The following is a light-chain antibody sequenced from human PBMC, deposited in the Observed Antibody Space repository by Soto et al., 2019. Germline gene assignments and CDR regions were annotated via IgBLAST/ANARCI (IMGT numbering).Light chain of an antibody. Sequence: EIALTQSPGTLSLSPGERATLSCRASQSVTSNYLAWYQQKPGQAPRLLMFGASIRDTGIPDRFSGSGSGTDFTLTISRLEPEDFAVFYCQQYGSSPGTFGQGTKVDI. V-gene: IGKV3-20*01. CDR2: GAS. CDR1: QSVTSNY. J-gene: IGKJ1*01. CDR3: QQYGSSPGT.